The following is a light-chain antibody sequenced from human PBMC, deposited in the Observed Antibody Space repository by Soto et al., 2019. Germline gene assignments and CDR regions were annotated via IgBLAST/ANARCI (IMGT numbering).Light chain of an antibody. V-gene: IGLV2-14*01. CDR2: EVS. Sequence: QSVLTQPASGSGSPGRSITISCTGTSSDVGGYNYVSWYQQHPGKAPKFMIYEVSNRPSGVSNRFSGSKSGNTASLTIAGLQAEDEADYYCSSYTRNSTLVFGGGTKLTVL. CDR3: SSYTRNSTLV. J-gene: IGLJ2*01. CDR1: SSDVGGYNY.